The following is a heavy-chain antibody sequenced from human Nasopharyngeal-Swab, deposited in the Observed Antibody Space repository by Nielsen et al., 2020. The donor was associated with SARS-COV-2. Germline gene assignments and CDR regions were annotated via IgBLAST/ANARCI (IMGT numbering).Heavy chain of an antibody. CDR3: ARGDYYYGMDV. CDR2: TYYRSKWYT. J-gene: IGHJ6*02. V-gene: IGHV6-1*01. Sequence: WIGQSPSRGLEWLGRTYYRSKWYTDYAISVKSRITLNRDTSKNQFSLQLDSVTPEDTAVYYCARGDYYYGMDVWGQGTAVTVSS.